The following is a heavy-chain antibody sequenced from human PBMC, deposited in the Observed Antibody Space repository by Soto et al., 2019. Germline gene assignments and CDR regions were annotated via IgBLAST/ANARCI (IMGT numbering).Heavy chain of an antibody. V-gene: IGHV4-34*01. J-gene: IGHJ5*02. D-gene: IGHD2-21*02. CDR1: GGSFSGYY. CDR3: ARGMTAGFSP. Sequence: SETLSLTCAVYGGSFSGYYWSWIRQPPGKGLEWIGEINHSGSTNYNPSLKSRVTISVDTSKNQFSLKLSSVTAADTAVYYCARGMTAGFSPCGQGTLVTVSS. CDR2: INHSGST.